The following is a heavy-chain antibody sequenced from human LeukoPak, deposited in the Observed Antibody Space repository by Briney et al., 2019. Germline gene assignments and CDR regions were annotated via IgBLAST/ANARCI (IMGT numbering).Heavy chain of an antibody. Sequence: GESLKISCKVSGYRFTHYWIGWGRQMPGKGLEWMGIIYPGDSETRYSPSFQGQVTISADKSITTAYLQWSSLKAWVTAMYFGANRRSDNVVVVSWGQGSLVTVS. CDR1: GYRFTHYW. CDR2: IYPGDSET. J-gene: IGHJ5*01. V-gene: IGHV5-51*01. CDR3: ANRRSDNVVVVS. D-gene: IGHD1-26*01.